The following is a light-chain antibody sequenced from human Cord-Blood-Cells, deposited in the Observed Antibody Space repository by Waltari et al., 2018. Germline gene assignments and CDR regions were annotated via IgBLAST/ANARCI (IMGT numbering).Light chain of an antibody. CDR1: QSCSSY. CDR2: DAS. V-gene: IGKV3-11*01. CDR3: QQRSNWPPT. J-gene: IGKJ1*01. Sequence: EIVLTQSPATLPLSPGERATLSCRASQSCSSYVAMYQQKPGQAPRLRIYDASNRATGIPGRFSGSGSGTGFTLTISSLEPEDFAVYYCQQRSNWPPTFGQGTKVEIK.